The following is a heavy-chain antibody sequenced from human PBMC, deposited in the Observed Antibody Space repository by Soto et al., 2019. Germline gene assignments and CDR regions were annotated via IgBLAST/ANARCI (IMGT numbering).Heavy chain of an antibody. J-gene: IGHJ4*02. Sequence: SETLSLTCTVSGGSISSGGYYWSWIRQHPGKGLEWIGYIYYSGSTYYNPSLKSRVTISVDTSKNQFSLKLSSVTAADTAVYSCARDMAYDSSGYSIDDWGQGTLVTVSS. D-gene: IGHD3-22*01. CDR3: ARDMAYDSSGYSIDD. CDR2: IYYSGST. CDR1: GGSISSGGYY. V-gene: IGHV4-31*03.